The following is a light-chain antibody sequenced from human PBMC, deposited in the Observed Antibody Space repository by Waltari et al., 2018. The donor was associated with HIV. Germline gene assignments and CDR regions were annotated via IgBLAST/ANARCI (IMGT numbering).Light chain of an antibody. Sequence: VVPQPPSVSAAPGHKVTIYCSGSSFHFGNNHVSWYQHLPGTAPKPLIYDNIKRPSGIPDRFSGSKSGTSATLGITGLQAGDEADYYCGAWDSSLTAEVFGGGTKLTVL. J-gene: IGLJ2*01. V-gene: IGLV1-51*01. CDR1: SFHFGNNH. CDR2: DNI. CDR3: GAWDSSLTAEV.